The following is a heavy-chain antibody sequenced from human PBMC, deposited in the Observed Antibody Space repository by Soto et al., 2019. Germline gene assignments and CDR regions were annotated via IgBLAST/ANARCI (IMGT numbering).Heavy chain of an antibody. V-gene: IGHV1-69*02. Sequence: QVQLVQSGAEVKKPGSSVKVSCKASGGTFSSYTISWVRQAPGQGLEWMGRIIPILGIANYAQKFQGRVTMTADKATSTAYRELSSLRSEDTAVYYCARLLSSGYDSGMDVWGQGTTVTVSS. CDR2: IIPILGIA. J-gene: IGHJ6*02. CDR3: ARLLSSGYDSGMDV. D-gene: IGHD3-10*01. CDR1: GGTFSSYT.